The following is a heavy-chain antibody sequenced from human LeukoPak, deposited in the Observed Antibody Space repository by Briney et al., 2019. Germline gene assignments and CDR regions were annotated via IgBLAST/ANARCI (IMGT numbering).Heavy chain of an antibody. Sequence: ASVKVSCKASGYTFTGYYMHWVRQAPGQGLEWMGRINPNSGGTTYAKTFQGRVTMTRDTSISTAYMELSRLRSDDTAVYYCARDRGRIAVAGSLAWFDPWGQGTLVTVSS. CDR3: ARDRGRIAVAGSLAWFDP. D-gene: IGHD6-19*01. J-gene: IGHJ5*02. V-gene: IGHV1-2*06. CDR1: GYTFTGYY. CDR2: INPNSGGT.